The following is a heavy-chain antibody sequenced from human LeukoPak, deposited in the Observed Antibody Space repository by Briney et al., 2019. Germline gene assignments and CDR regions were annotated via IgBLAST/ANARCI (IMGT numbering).Heavy chain of an antibody. CDR1: GFTFSSYA. J-gene: IGHJ4*02. CDR3: AKGSLGGFGDMGTDY. CDR2: ISGSGGST. Sequence: GGSLRLSCATSGFTFSSYAMSWVRQAPGKGLEWVSVISGSGGSTSYAESVKGRFTISRDNSKSTLFLQMNSLRAEDTAIYYCAKGSLGGFGDMGTDYWGQGTLVTVSS. D-gene: IGHD3-10*01. V-gene: IGHV3-23*01.